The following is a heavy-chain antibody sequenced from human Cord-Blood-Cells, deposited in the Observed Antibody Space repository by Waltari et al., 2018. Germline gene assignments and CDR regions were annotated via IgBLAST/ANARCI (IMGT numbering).Heavy chain of an antibody. CDR1: GFTFSSYS. J-gene: IGHJ5*02. Sequence: EVQLVESGGGLVKPGGSLRLSCAASGFTFSSYSMNWVRQAPGKGLEWVSSISSSSSYIYYADSVKGRFTISRDNAKNSLYLQMNSLRAEDTAVYYCARASIAARIPETWGQGTLVTVSS. V-gene: IGHV3-21*01. CDR2: ISSSSSYI. CDR3: ARASIAARIPET. D-gene: IGHD6-6*01.